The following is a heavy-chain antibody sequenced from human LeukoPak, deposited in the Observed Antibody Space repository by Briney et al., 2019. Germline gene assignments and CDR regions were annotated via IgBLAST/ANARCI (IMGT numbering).Heavy chain of an antibody. D-gene: IGHD3-3*01. V-gene: IGHV1-24*01. Sequence: ASVKVSCKVSGYTLTELSMHWVRQAPGKGLEWMGGFDPEDGETIHAQKFQGRVTMTEDTSTDTAYMELSSLRSEDTAVYYCATVPRIFGVVNSLYWGQGTLVTVPS. CDR1: GYTLTELS. CDR3: ATVPRIFGVVNSLY. J-gene: IGHJ4*02. CDR2: FDPEDGET.